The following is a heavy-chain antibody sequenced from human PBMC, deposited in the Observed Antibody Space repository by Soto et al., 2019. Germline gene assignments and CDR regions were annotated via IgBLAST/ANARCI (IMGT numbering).Heavy chain of an antibody. V-gene: IGHV3-21*01. D-gene: IGHD2-21*02. CDR3: AIPPTHTAGPRGWFDP. Sequence: PGGSLRLSCAASGFTFSSYSMNWVRQAPGKGLEWVSSISSSSSYIYYADSVKGRFTISRDNAKNSLYLQMNSLRAEDTAVYYCAIPPTHTAGPRGWFDPLGQGTLVTVSS. CDR2: ISSSSSYI. J-gene: IGHJ5*02. CDR1: GFTFSSYS.